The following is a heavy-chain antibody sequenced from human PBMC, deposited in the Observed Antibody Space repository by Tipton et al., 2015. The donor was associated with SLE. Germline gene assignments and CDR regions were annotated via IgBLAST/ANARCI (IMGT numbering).Heavy chain of an antibody. J-gene: IGHJ4*02. CDR1: GITFSSYS. CDR2: ISGGSDIT. D-gene: IGHD3-10*01. V-gene: IGHV3-23*01. Sequence: SLRLSCAAPGITFSSYSMTWVRQAPGKALEWVSIISGGSDITNYADSVKGRFTISRDNSKNTLYLQMDSLRAEDTAVYYCARDGGELLWFRESRYYFDYWGQGTLVTVSS. CDR3: ARDGGELLWFRESRYYFDY.